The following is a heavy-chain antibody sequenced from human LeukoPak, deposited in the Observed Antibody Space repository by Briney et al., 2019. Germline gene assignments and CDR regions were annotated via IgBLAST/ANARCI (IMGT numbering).Heavy chain of an antibody. CDR2: VYYSGST. Sequence: PSETLSLTCTVSGGSISSYYWSWIRQPPGKGLEWIGNVYYSGSTYYNPSLRSRVTISVDTSKSQFSLKLNSVTAADTAVYYCARQIAVAHFDYWGQGTLVTVSS. J-gene: IGHJ4*02. V-gene: IGHV4-59*04. D-gene: IGHD6-19*01. CDR3: ARQIAVAHFDY. CDR1: GGSISSYY.